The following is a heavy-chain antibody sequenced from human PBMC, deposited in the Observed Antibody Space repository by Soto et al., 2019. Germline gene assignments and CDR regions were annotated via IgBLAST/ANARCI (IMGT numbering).Heavy chain of an antibody. Sequence: ASVKVSCKASGSMFVTSAINWVRQAPGQGLEWMGWISAYNGNTKYAQNLQGRVTMTTDASTSTAYMEMRSLRSDDTAVYYCARDLDGSGSYYTDYWGPGTLVTVSS. CDR1: GSMFVTSA. CDR2: ISAYNGNT. V-gene: IGHV1-18*01. CDR3: ARDLDGSGSYYTDY. D-gene: IGHD3-10*01. J-gene: IGHJ4*01.